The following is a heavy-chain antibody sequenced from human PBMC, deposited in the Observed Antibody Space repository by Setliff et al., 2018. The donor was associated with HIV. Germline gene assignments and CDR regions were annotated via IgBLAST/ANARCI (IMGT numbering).Heavy chain of an antibody. D-gene: IGHD3-10*01. CDR1: GYTLSELS. V-gene: IGHV1-69*13. CDR2: IFPIFGTS. Sequence: GASVKVSCKVSGYTLSELSMHWVRQAPGQGLEWMGGIFPIFGTSNYAQKFQDRVTIIADESTSTVYMELSSLRSEDTAVYFCARVGGSGSYYNEVYYYYYMDVWGKGTTVTVSS. CDR3: ARVGGSGSYYNEVYYYYYMDV. J-gene: IGHJ6*03.